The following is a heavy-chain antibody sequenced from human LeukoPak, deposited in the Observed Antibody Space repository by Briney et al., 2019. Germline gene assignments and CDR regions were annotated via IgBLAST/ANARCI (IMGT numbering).Heavy chain of an antibody. CDR2: IYTSGNT. Sequence: SETLSLTCTVPGGSISSDNYYWSWIRQPAGKGLEWIGRIYTSGNTNYNPSLKSRVTISIDTSMNQFSLKLSSVTAADTAVYYCARDQGFSYGYGAFDIWGQGTMVTVSS. CDR1: GGSISSDNYY. J-gene: IGHJ3*02. D-gene: IGHD5-18*01. CDR3: ARDQGFSYGYGAFDI. V-gene: IGHV4-61*02.